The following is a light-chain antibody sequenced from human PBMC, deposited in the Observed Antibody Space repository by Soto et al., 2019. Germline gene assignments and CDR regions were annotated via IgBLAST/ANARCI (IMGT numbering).Light chain of an antibody. Sequence: QSALTQPASVSGSPGQSITISCTGTSSDVGSYNLVSWYQQHPGNAPKLMIYDGSKRPAGVSNRFSGYKSGNTASLTISGLQAEDDADYYCCSYAGSSTVVFGAGTKLTVL. CDR2: DGS. CDR3: CSYAGSSTVV. V-gene: IGLV2-23*01. J-gene: IGLJ1*01. CDR1: SSDVGSYNL.